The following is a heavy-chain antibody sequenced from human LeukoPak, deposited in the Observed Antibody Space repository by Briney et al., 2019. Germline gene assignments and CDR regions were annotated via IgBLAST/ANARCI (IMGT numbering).Heavy chain of an antibody. CDR3: ARTHDYYYDSSGNFDY. D-gene: IGHD3-22*01. CDR2: ISYDGSNK. Sequence: GGSLRLSCAASGFTFSNYGMHWVRQAPGKGLEWVAVISYDGSNKYYADSVKGRFTISRDNAKNSLYLQMNSLRAEDTAVYYCARTHDYYYDSSGNFDYWGQGTLVTVSS. V-gene: IGHV3-30*03. CDR1: GFTFSNYG. J-gene: IGHJ4*02.